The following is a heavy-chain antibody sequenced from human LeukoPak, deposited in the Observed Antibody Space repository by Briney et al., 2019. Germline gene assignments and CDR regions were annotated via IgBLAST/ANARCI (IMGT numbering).Heavy chain of an antibody. Sequence: SVKVSCKTTGGRFKSYGFSWVRQAPGQGLEWMGGIIPVFDRPNYAQKFEGRVTITADKSTNTTYMEISRLTSDDTAVYYCARDAQWELRAFDVWGRGTMVIVSS. V-gene: IGHV1-69*06. CDR3: ARDAQWELRAFDV. CDR1: GGRFKSYG. J-gene: IGHJ3*01. D-gene: IGHD1-7*01. CDR2: IIPVFDRP.